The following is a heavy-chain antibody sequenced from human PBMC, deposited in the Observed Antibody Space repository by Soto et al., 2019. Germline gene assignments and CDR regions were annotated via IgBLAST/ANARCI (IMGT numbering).Heavy chain of an antibody. J-gene: IGHJ4*02. CDR1: GNSFTTYY. CDR2: INPSGGRT. CDR3: AGLYHYDSSGYYDY. V-gene: IGHV1-46*01. D-gene: IGHD3-22*01. Sequence: ASVKVSCKASGNSFTTYYMHWVRQAPGQGLEWMGIINPSGGRTTYAQKFQGRATMTRDTSTSTFHMELSSLTSEDTAVYYCAGLYHYDSSGYYDYWGQGTLVTVSS.